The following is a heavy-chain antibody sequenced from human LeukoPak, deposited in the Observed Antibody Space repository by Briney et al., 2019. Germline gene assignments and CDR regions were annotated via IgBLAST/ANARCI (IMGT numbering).Heavy chain of an antibody. Sequence: SETRSLTCTVSGGSISSSSYYWGWVRQPPGKGLEWIGSISYSGSTYYNPSLKSRVTISGDTSKNQFSLKLSSVTAADTAVYYCARGTWGIFDYWGQGTLVTVSS. V-gene: IGHV4-39*01. CDR2: ISYSGST. CDR3: ARGTWGIFDY. J-gene: IGHJ4*02. D-gene: IGHD3-16*01. CDR1: GGSISSSSYY.